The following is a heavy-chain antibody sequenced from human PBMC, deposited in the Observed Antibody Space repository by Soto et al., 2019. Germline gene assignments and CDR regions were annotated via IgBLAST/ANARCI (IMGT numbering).Heavy chain of an antibody. D-gene: IGHD1-26*01. CDR2: IKQDGSEK. CDR3: ARDRLVGARTFYWYYGMDV. Sequence: GSLRLSCAASGFTFISYWMSWVRQAPGKGLEWVANIKQDGSEKYYVDSVKGRFTISRDNAKNSLYLQMNSQRAEDTAVYYCARDRLVGARTFYWYYGMDVWGQGTLVTVSS. V-gene: IGHV3-7*01. CDR1: GFTFISYW. J-gene: IGHJ6*02.